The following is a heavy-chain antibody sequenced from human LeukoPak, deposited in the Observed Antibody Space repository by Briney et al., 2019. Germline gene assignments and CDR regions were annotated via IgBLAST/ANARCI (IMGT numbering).Heavy chain of an antibody. D-gene: IGHD3-3*01. CDR2: IIPIFGTA. J-gene: IGHJ6*02. V-gene: IGHV1-69*13. Sequence: SVKVSCKASGGTFISYAISWVRQAPGQGFEWMGGIIPIFGTANYAQKFQGRVTITADESTSTAYMELSSLRSEDTAVYYCARASGVTTTYYYYYYGMDVWGQGTTVTVSS. CDR1: GGTFISYA. CDR3: ARASGVTTTYYYYYYGMDV.